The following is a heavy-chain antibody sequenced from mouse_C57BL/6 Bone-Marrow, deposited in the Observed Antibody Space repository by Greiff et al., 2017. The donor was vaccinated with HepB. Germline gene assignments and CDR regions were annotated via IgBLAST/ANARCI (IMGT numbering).Heavy chain of an antibody. D-gene: IGHD3-3*01. V-gene: IGHV5-16*01. J-gene: IGHJ1*03. CDR2: INYDGSST. CDR1: GFTFSDYY. CDR3: ARDRALWYFDV. Sequence: EVKVVESEGGLVQPGSSMKLSCTASGFTFSDYYMAWVRQVPEKGLEWVANINYDGSSTYYLDSLKSRFIISRDNAKNILYLQMSSLKSEDTATYYCARDRALWYFDVWGTGTTVTVSS.